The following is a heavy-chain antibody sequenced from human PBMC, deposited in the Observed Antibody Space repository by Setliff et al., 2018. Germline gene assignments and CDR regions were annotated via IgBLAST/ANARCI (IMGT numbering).Heavy chain of an antibody. Sequence: SETLSLTCALSGDSVSSNGAAWNWIRQSPSGGLEWLGRTFYRSKWYYDYALSVKSRITVNPDTSKNQFSLHLNSVTPEDTAVYYCARDSELGLDALDIWGQGTMVTVSS. CDR3: ARDSELGLDALDI. J-gene: IGHJ3*02. V-gene: IGHV6-1*01. D-gene: IGHD7-27*01. CDR1: GDSVSSNGAA. CDR2: TFYRSKWYY.